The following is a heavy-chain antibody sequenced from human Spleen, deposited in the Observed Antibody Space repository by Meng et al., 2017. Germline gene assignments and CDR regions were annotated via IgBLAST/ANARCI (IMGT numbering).Heavy chain of an antibody. D-gene: IGHD2-8*02. V-gene: IGHV4-30-4*01. Sequence: QVQLQESGPGLVKPSQTLSLTCTVSGGSISSGDYYWSWIRQPPGKGLEWIGEIIHGGSPSYNPSLKSRVTISIDTSKNQLSLMLSSETAADTAVYYCARRPTGIDYWGQGTLVTVSS. CDR1: GGSISSGDYY. J-gene: IGHJ4*02. CDR2: IIHGGSP. CDR3: ARRPTGIDY.